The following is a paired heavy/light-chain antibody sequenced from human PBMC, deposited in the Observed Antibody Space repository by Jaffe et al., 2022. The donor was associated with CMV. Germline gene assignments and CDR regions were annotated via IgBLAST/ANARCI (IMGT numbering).Heavy chain of an antibody. CDR1: GFTFADYG. J-gene: IGHJ6*02. CDR3: SREDFALGYAMDV. D-gene: IGHD2-15*01. Sequence: EMQLVESGGGLADPGRSLRLSCTASGFTFADYGLNWFRQAPGKGLEWVGFIRSNTFSGTAEYAASVRDRFTISRDDAKSIAYLEMNSLQIEDTAVYYCSREDFALGYAMDVWGQGTTVIVSS. CDR2: IRSNTFSGTA. V-gene: IGHV3-49*03.
Light chain of an antibody. J-gene: IGKJ5*01. Sequence: DIQMTQSPSSLSVSIGDSVTITCRASQDITGYLNWYQQKPGKAPKLLIYAASRLQPGVPSRFSGRGSGTECTLTINGLQPEDIATYFCQQSFDSPPITFGQGTRLDIK. V-gene: IGKV1-39*01. CDR3: QQSFDSPPIT. CDR2: AAS. CDR1: QDITGY.